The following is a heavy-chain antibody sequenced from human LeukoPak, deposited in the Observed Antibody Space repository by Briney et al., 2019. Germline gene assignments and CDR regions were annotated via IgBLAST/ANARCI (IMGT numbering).Heavy chain of an antibody. J-gene: IGHJ4*02. CDR2: ISYDGSNK. V-gene: IGHV3-30*18. CDR1: GFTFSSYG. Sequence: GGSLRLSCAASGFTFSSYGMHGVRQAPGKGLEWVAVISYDGSNKYYADSVKGRFTISRDNSKNTLYLQMNSLRAEDTAVYYCAKENSGKKMVYYFDYWGQGTLVTVSS. D-gene: IGHD2-8*01. CDR3: AKENSGKKMVYYFDY.